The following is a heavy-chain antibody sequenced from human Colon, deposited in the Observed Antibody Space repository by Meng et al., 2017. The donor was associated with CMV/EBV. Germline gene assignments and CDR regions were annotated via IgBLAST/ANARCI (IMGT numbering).Heavy chain of an antibody. CDR3: ARDRRNNVGMDV. D-gene: IGHD2-8*01. V-gene: IGHV3-30-3*01. CDR2: ISYDGSHK. Sequence: GGSLRLSCAASGFSFSNHAMHWVRQAPGKGLEWVAVISYDGSHKYYADSVKGRFTISRDNSKNTLYLQVNSLRDVDTAVYYCARDRRNNVGMDVWGQGTTVTVSS. J-gene: IGHJ6*02. CDR1: GFSFSNHA.